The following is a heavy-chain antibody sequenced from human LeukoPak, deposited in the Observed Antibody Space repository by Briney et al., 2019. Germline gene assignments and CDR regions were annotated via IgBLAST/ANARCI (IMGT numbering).Heavy chain of an antibody. V-gene: IGHV3-53*01. CDR2: IYSGGST. D-gene: IGHD4-17*01. CDR1: GFTVSSNY. J-gene: IGHJ4*02. Sequence: GGSLRLSCAASGFTVSSNYMTWVRQAPGKGLEWVSVIYSGGSTYYADSVKGRFTISRDNSKNTLYLQMNSLRAEDTAVYYCAREAVTRNYFDYWGQGTLVTVSS. CDR3: AREAVTRNYFDY.